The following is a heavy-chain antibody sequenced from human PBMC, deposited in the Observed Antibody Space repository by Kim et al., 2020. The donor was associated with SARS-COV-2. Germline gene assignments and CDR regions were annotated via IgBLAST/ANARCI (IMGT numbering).Heavy chain of an antibody. V-gene: IGHV6-1*01. J-gene: IGHJ4*02. CDR2: TYYRSKWYN. CDR3: ARGPLRLYDGNYYFDY. CDR1: GDSVSSNSAA. Sequence: SQTLSLTCAISGDSVSSNSAAWNWIRQSPSRGLEWLGRTYYRSKWYNDYAVSVKSRITINPDTSKNQFSLQLNSVTPEDTAVYYCARGPLRLYDGNYYFDYWGQGTLVTVSS. D-gene: IGHD1-1*01.